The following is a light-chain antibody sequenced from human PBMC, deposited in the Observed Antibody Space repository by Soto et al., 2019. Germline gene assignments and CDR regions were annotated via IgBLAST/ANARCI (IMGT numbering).Light chain of an antibody. CDR1: QSISSW. J-gene: IGKJ4*01. CDR2: KAS. CDR3: QHYNSYPIT. V-gene: IGKV1-5*03. Sequence: DILMTQSPSTLSASVGDRVTITCRASQSISSWLAWYQQKPGKAPRVLIYKASSLARGVPARFSGSGSGTEFTLTISSLQPDDSATYYCQHYNSYPITFGGGTKVEI.